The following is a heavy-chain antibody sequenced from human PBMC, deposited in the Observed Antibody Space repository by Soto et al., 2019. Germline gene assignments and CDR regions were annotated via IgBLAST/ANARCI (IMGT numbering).Heavy chain of an antibody. V-gene: IGHV4-31*03. CDR3: SREGRINKSDLDY. Sequence: PAETLSLTCTVSGGSIRSDGYCWICMGQHPGKGLEWIGYIFYSGTIYYNPSLNSRVTISVDSSKNQFSLKLTSVTAADTAVYYCSREGRINKSDLDYWGQGTLVTVSS. CDR1: GGSIRSDGYC. CDR2: IFYSGTI. J-gene: IGHJ4*02.